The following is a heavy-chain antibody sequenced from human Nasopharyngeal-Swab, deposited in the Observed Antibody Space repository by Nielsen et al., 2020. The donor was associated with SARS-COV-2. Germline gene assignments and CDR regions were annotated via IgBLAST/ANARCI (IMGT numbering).Heavy chain of an antibody. V-gene: IGHV4-4*02. CDR1: GGSISSNNW. Sequence: SETLSLTCAVSGGSISSNNWWSWVRQPPGKGLEWIGEIFHSGSSSYNPSLNNRVTISVDKSKNQFSLKLSSVTAADTAVYYCARDPGAFDIWGQGTMVTVSS. J-gene: IGHJ3*02. CDR2: IFHSGSS. CDR3: ARDPGAFDI.